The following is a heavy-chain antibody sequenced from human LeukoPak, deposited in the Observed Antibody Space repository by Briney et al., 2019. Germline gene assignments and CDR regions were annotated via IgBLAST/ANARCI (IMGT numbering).Heavy chain of an antibody. V-gene: IGHV3-72*01. J-gene: IGHJ4*02. CDR2: IRNKANSYTT. CDR1: EFTVNSNY. Sequence: GGSLRLSCAASEFTVNSNYMSWVRQAPGKGLEWVGRIRNKANSYTTEYAASVKGRFTISRDDSKNSLYLQMNSLKTEDTAVYYCGRSPIGVAPLDYWGQGTLVTVSS. D-gene: IGHD6-19*01. CDR3: GRSPIGVAPLDY.